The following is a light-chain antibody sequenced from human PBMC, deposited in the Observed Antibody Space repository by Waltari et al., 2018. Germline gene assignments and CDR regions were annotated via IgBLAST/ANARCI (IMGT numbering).Light chain of an antibody. V-gene: IGKV3-20*01. J-gene: IGKJ1*01. CDR2: GAS. CDR1: QSVARNW. Sequence: EIVLTQSPGTLSLSPGERATLSCRASQSVARNWLAWYQQKPGQAPRLLIYGASSRATGIPDRFSGSESGTDFTLTISRLEPEDLAVYYCQQYGDLPWTFGQGTKVEIK. CDR3: QQYGDLPWT.